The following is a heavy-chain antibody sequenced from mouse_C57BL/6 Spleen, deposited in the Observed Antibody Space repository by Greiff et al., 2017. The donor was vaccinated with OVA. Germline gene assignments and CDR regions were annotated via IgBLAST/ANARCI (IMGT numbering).Heavy chain of an antibody. CDR1: GFTFSDYG. CDR2: ISSGSSTI. Sequence: EVQLVESGGGLVKPGGSLKLSCAASGFTFSDYGMHWVRQAPEKGLEWVAYISSGSSTIYYADTVKGRFTISRDNAKNTLFLQMTSLRSEDTAMYYCARSAFADWGQGALVTVSA. J-gene: IGHJ3*01. V-gene: IGHV5-17*01. CDR3: ARSAFAD.